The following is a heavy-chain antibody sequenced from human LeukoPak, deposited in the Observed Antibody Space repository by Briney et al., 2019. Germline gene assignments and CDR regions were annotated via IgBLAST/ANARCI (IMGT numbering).Heavy chain of an antibody. Sequence: ASVKVSCKASGSAFTGYYMDWGRQGPGQGLGRVWGINPNSGGTNDAQKFQGRVTTTRATSISTAYIELSRLTSDDPAVYYCARDGYRGSSGYDPAGPNWFDPWGQGTLVTVSS. V-gene: IGHV1-2*02. D-gene: IGHD5-12*01. CDR1: GSAFTGYY. CDR2: INPNSGGT. CDR3: ARDGYRGSSGYDPAGPNWFDP. J-gene: IGHJ5*02.